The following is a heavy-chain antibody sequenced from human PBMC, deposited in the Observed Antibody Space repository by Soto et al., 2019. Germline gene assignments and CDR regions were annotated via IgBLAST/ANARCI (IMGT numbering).Heavy chain of an antibody. CDR3: AREDKYYFDY. CDR1: GFTFSRYE. J-gene: IGHJ4*02. Sequence: EVHLGESGGGLVQPGGSLRLSCAASGFTFSRYEMHWVRQAPGMGLEWVAYISGSGGTIYYADSVKGRFTISRDNAKNSLFLQMNTLRAEDTAVYYCAREDKYYFDYWGQGTLVTVSS. CDR2: ISGSGGTI. D-gene: IGHD2-15*01. V-gene: IGHV3-48*03.